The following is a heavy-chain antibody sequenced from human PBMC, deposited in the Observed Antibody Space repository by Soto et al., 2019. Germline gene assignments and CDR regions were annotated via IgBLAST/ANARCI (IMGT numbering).Heavy chain of an antibody. D-gene: IGHD2-2*01. Sequence: GGSLRLSCAASGVTFSSFWMHWVRQAPGEGLVWVSRINSDGSNTNYADSVKGRFTISRDNAKNTLYLQMNSLRAEDTAVYYCARGGVPAAMSYWGQGTLVTVSS. J-gene: IGHJ4*02. CDR2: INSDGSNT. CDR3: ARGGVPAAMSY. CDR1: GVTFSSFW. V-gene: IGHV3-74*01.